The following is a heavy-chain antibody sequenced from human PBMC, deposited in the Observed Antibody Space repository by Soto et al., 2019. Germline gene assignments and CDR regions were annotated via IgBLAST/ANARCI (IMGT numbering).Heavy chain of an antibody. CDR1: GGSISSRGYY. J-gene: IGHJ5*02. V-gene: IGHV4-31*03. CDR2: IFYSGST. CDR3: ARSVFP. Sequence: QVQLQESGPGLVKPSQTLSLTCTVSGGSISSRGYYWSWLRQHPGKGLEWIGYIFYSGSTYYYPSLKSRVTIAVDTSKNQSSLKLSSVTAADTAVYYCARSVFPWGQGALGSVSS.